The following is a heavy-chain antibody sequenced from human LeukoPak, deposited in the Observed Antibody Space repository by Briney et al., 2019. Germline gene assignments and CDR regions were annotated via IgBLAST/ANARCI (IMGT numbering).Heavy chain of an antibody. CDR2: ISGSGGST. V-gene: IGHV3-23*01. D-gene: IGHD3-10*01. Sequence: GGSLRLSCAASGFTFSSYAMSWVRQAPGKGLEWVSAISGSGGSTYYADSVKGRFTVSRDNSKNTLYLQMNSLRAEDTAVYYCARDGRYYYGSGSYSDAFDIWGQGTMVTVSS. CDR1: GFTFSSYA. CDR3: ARDGRYYYGSGSYSDAFDI. J-gene: IGHJ3*02.